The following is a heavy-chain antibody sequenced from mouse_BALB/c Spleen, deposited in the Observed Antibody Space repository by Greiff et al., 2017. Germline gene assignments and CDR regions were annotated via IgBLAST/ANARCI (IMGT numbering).Heavy chain of an antibody. CDR1: GFTFSSYA. D-gene: IGHD2-1*01. J-gene: IGHJ3*01. CDR3: ARGHGNYVWFAY. Sequence: EVNVVESGGGLVKPGGSLKLSCAASGFTFSSYAMSWVRQTPEKRLEWVASISSGGSTYYPDSVKGRFTISRDNARNILYLQMSSLRSEDTAMYYCARGHGNYVWFAYWGQGTLVTVSA. V-gene: IGHV5-6-5*01. CDR2: ISSGGST.